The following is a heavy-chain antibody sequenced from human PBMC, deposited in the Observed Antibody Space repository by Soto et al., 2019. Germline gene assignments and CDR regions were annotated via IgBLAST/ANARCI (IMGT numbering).Heavy chain of an antibody. D-gene: IGHD5-12*01. CDR1: GGTFSSYA. CDR3: ASGWLQLVARPEYFQH. CDR2: IIPIFGTA. Sequence: QVQLVQSGAEVKKPGSSVKVSCKASGGTFSSYAISWVRQAPGQGLEWMGGIIPIFGTANYAQKFQCRVTSTXXEXTXXAYMELSRLRSEDTAVYYCASGWLQLVARPEYFQHWGQGTLVTVSS. J-gene: IGHJ1*01. V-gene: IGHV1-69*05.